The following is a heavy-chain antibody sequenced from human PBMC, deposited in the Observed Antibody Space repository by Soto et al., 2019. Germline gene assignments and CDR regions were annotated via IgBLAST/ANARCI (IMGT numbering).Heavy chain of an antibody. CDR1: GGSISGYY. D-gene: IGHD3-3*01. CDR2: IYHSGNT. J-gene: IGHJ4*02. Sequence: SETLSLTCSVSGGSISGYYWSWIRQPPGKGLEWIGNIYHSGNTNYNPSLKSRVTISVDTSRNQFSLKLSSVTAADTAVYYCASSLEWRFVGFDYWGQGTLVTVSS. CDR3: ASSLEWRFVGFDY. V-gene: IGHV4-59*08.